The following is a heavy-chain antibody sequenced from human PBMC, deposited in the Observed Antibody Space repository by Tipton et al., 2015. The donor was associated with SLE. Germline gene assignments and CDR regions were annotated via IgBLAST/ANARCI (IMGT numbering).Heavy chain of an antibody. J-gene: IGHJ4*02. CDR1: GGSMSSQY. V-gene: IGHV4-59*11. CDR2: IYYSGNT. D-gene: IGHD2-2*02. Sequence: TLSLTCTVSGGSMSSQYWSWIRQPPGKGLEWIGYIYYSGNTNYNPSLKSRVTISVDTSKNQFSLKLTSVTAADTAVYYCARVAGYCGSTSCYKWVDYWGQGTLVTVSS. CDR3: ARVAGYCGSTSCYKWVDY.